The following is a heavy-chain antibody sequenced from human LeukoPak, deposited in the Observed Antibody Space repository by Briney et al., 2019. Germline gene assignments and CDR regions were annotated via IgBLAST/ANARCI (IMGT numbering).Heavy chain of an antibody. Sequence: SETLSLTCTVSGASVTDYYWSWIRQSPGKGLEWISYIHHSGNSDYNPSLRSRVTTSLDTSKNQFSLNLISATAADTAVYYCTRGHWGLQSWSQGTLVTVSS. J-gene: IGHJ5*02. D-gene: IGHD7-27*01. CDR3: TRGHWGLQS. V-gene: IGHV4-59*02. CDR2: IHHSGNS. CDR1: GASVTDYY.